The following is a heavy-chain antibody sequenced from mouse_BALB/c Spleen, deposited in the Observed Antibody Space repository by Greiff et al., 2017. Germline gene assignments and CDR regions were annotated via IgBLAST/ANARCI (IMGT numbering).Heavy chain of an antibody. CDR2: ISDGGSYT. V-gene: IGHV5-4*02. J-gene: IGHJ2*01. CDR1: GFTFSDYY. Sequence: EVNLVESGGGLVKPGGSLKLSCAASGFTFSDYYMYWVRQTPEKRLEWVATISDGGSYTYYPDSVKGRFTISRDNAKNNLYLQMSSLKSEDTAMYYCARDRDPMITTGGFDYWGQGTTLTVSS. D-gene: IGHD2-4*01. CDR3: ARDRDPMITTGGFDY.